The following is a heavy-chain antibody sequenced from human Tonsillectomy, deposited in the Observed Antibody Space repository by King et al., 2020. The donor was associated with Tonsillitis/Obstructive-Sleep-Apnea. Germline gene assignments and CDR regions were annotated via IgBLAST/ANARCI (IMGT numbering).Heavy chain of an antibody. CDR2: IYSGGST. CDR1: GFTVSSNY. D-gene: IGHD3-3*01. J-gene: IGHJ4*02. CDR3: ARYYDFWSGYYYLDY. V-gene: IGHV3-53*01. Sequence: VQLVESGGGLIQPGGSLRLSCAASGFTVSSNYMSWVRQAPGKGLEWVSVIYSGGSTYYADSVKGRFTISRDNAKNTLYLQMNNLRAEDTAVYYCARYYDFWSGYYYLDYWGQGTLVTVSS.